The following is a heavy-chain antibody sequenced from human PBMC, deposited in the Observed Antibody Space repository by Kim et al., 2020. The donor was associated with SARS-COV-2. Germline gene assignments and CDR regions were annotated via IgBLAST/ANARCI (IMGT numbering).Heavy chain of an antibody. Sequence: ASVKVSCKASGYTFTSYAMHWVRQATGQRLEWMGWINAGNGNTKYSQKFQGRVTITRDTSASTAYMELSSLRSEDTAVYYCARVPRSRTRITMVRGVINYYYGIDVWGQGTTLTVSS. J-gene: IGHJ6*02. D-gene: IGHD3-10*01. V-gene: IGHV1-3*01. CDR2: INAGNGNT. CDR1: GYTFTSYA. CDR3: ARVPRSRTRITMVRGVINYYYGIDV.